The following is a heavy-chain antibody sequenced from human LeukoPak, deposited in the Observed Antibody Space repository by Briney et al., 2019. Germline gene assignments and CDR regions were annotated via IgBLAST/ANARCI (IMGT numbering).Heavy chain of an antibody. D-gene: IGHD3-10*01. Sequence: ASVKVSCKASGYTFTGYYMHWVRQAPGQGLEWMGWINPNSGGTNYAQKFQGRVTMTRNTSISTAYMELSSLRSEDTAVYYCARARFGELLSDYYYYMDVWGKGTTVTISS. V-gene: IGHV1-2*02. CDR2: INPNSGGT. J-gene: IGHJ6*03. CDR1: GYTFTGYY. CDR3: ARARFGELLSDYYYYMDV.